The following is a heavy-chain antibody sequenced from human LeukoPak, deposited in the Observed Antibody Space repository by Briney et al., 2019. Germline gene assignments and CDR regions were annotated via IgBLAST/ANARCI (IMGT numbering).Heavy chain of an antibody. V-gene: IGHV3-9*01. D-gene: IGHD6-13*01. CDR3: ARDFGTDAFDI. Sequence: PGGSLRLSCAASGFTFDDYAMHWVRQAPGKGLEWVSGISWNSGSIGYADSVKGRFTISRDNAKNSLYLQMNSLRAEDTAVYYCARDFGTDAFDIWGQGTMVTVSS. J-gene: IGHJ3*02. CDR2: ISWNSGSI. CDR1: GFTFDDYA.